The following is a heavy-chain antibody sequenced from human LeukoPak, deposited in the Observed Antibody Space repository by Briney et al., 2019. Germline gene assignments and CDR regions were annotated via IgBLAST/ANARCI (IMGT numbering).Heavy chain of an antibody. D-gene: IGHD5-24*01. CDR1: GGTFSSYA. V-gene: IGHV1-69*06. CDR2: IIPIFGTA. Sequence: ASVKVSCKASGGTFSSYAISWVRQAPGQGLEWMGGIIPIFGTANYAQKFQGRVTITADKSTSTAYMELSSLRSEDTAVYYCANEPGVEMATIRSSAPVWGQGTLVTVSS. CDR3: ANEPGVEMATIRSSAPV. J-gene: IGHJ4*02.